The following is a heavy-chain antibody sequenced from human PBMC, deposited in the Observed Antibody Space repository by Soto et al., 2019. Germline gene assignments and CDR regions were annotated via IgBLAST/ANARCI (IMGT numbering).Heavy chain of an antibody. V-gene: IGHV1-69*05. J-gene: IGHJ6*02. CDR1: GGTFSSYA. CDR2: IIPIFGTA. D-gene: IGHD2-15*01. Sequence: QVQLVQSGAEVKKPGSSVKVSCKASGGTFSSYAISWVRQAPGQGLEWMGGIIPIFGTANYAQKFQGRVTITPEESTSTANRELSSLRSEDTAVYYCARPVPAAGYYYGMDVWGQGTPVAVSS. CDR3: ARPVPAAGYYYGMDV.